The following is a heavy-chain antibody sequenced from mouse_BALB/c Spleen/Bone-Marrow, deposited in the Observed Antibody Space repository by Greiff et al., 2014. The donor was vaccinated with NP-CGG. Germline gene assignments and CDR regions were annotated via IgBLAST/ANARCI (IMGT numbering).Heavy chain of an antibody. CDR3: ARSDGYRAMDY. CDR1: GYAFSYSW. V-gene: IGHV1-82*01. CDR2: IYPGDGDT. J-gene: IGHJ4*01. Sequence: QVQLQQSGPELGKPGASVKISCKASGYAFSYSWMNWVKQRPGQGLEWIGRIYPGDGDTYYNGKFKGRATLTADKSSSTAYMQLSSLTSVDSAVYFCARSDGYRAMDYCGHGSSVPVPS. D-gene: IGHD2-3*01.